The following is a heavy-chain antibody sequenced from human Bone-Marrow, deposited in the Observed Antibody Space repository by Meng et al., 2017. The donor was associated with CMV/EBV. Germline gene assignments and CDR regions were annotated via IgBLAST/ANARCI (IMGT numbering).Heavy chain of an antibody. V-gene: IGHV4-39*07. CDR3: ARSRKSGYSYVWDY. J-gene: IGHJ4*02. CDR1: GGSISSSSYY. CDR2: IYYSGST. Sequence: LARQASGPRLVKPSGPLALPCTVSGGSISSSSYYWGWIRQPPGKGLEWIGSIYYSGSTYYNPSLKSRVTISVDTSKNQFSLKLSSVTAADTAVYYCARSRKSGYSYVWDYWGQGTLVTVSS. D-gene: IGHD5-18*01.